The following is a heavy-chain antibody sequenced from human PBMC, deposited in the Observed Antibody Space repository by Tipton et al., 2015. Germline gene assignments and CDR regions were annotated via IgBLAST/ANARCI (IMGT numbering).Heavy chain of an antibody. V-gene: IGHV4-59*01. D-gene: IGHD5-18*01. CDR1: GGSMSGYY. CDR3: ARDSFGYYSFDS. J-gene: IGHJ4*02. Sequence: TLFLTCTVSGGSMSGYYWNWIRQSPGKGLEWIGYIRNSRYTFYNPSLESRVTISVHTSKNQFSLKLISVAAADTAVYHCARDSFGYYSFDSWGPGTRVTVSS. CDR2: IRNSRYT.